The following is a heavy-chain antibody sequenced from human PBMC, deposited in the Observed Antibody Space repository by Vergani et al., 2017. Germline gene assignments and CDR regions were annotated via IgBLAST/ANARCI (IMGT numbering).Heavy chain of an antibody. CDR2: IYPGDSDT. CDR3: ARAQGFSYNYGSDY. J-gene: IGHJ4*02. Sequence: EVQLVQSGAEVKKPGESLKISCKASGYNFPIHWIGWVRQMPGKGLEWMGVIYPGDSDTRYNPSFQGQVIISVDKSVSTVYLQGSNLKASDTAMYYCARAQGFSYNYGSDYWGQGTLVTVSS. CDR1: GYNFPIHW. D-gene: IGHD3-16*01. V-gene: IGHV5-51*01.